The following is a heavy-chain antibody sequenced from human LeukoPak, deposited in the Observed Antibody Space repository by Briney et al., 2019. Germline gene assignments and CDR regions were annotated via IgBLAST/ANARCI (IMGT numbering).Heavy chain of an antibody. CDR1: GFTFSDYA. V-gene: IGHV3-23*01. CDR3: AKRLYYDSSCYYYHNGFDP. D-gene: IGHD3-22*01. CDR2: FSGSGGST. Sequence: GGSLRLSCAASGFTFSDYAMSWVRQAPGKGLEWVSGFSGSGGSTFYTDSVKGRFTISRDNSKNTLYLQMKRLRAEDTAVYYCAKRLYYDSSCYYYHNGFDPWGQGTLVTVSS. J-gene: IGHJ5*02.